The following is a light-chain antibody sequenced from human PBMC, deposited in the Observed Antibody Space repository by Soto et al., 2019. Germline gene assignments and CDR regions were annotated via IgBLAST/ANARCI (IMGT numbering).Light chain of an antibody. CDR2: SNN. J-gene: IGLJ2*01. CDR3: AAWDDSLNGVV. CDR1: SSNIGSNT. Sequence: QSVLTQPPSASGTPGQRVTISCSGSSSNIGSNTVNWYQQLPGTAPKLLIYSNNQRPSGVPDRFSGSKSGTSASLAISGLQSEYEADYYCAAWDDSLNGVVFGGGTMVTVL. V-gene: IGLV1-44*01.